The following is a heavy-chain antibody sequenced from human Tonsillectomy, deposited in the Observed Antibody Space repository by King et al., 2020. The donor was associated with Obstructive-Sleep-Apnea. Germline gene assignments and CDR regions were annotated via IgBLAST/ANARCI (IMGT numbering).Heavy chain of an antibody. V-gene: IGHV1-2*02. J-gene: IGHJ4*02. D-gene: IGHD5-18*01. CDR3: ARDDTVMDFDY. CDR1: GYTFTGYY. Sequence: VQLVESGAEVKKPGASVKVSCKASGYTFTGYYMHWVRQAPGQGLEWMGWINPNSGNTNYAQKFQGRVTMIRDTSSSTAYMERSRLRSDDTAVYYCARDDTVMDFDYWGQGTLVTVSS. CDR2: INPNSGNT.